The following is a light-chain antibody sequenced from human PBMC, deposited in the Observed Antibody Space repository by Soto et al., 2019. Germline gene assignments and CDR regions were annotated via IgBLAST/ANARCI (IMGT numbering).Light chain of an antibody. Sequence: QAVVTQPPSVSGAPGQRVTISCTGSSSNIGAGYDVHWYQQLPGTAPKLLIYGNSNRPSGVPDRFSGSKSGTSASLAITGLQAEDVADYYCQSYDSSLSRLFGGGTKLTVL. CDR3: QSYDSSLSRL. J-gene: IGLJ2*01. CDR2: GNS. V-gene: IGLV1-40*01. CDR1: SSNIGAGYD.